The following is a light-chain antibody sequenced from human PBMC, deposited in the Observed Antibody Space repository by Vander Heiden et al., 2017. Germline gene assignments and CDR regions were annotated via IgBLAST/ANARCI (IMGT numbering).Light chain of an antibody. CDR3: MQALQTSFT. J-gene: IGKJ3*01. V-gene: IGKV2-28*01. Sequence: IVMTQSPLSLPVTPGEPASISCRSSQSLLQSNGYNYLDWYLQKPGQSPQLLIYLGSNRASGVPDRFSGSGSGTDFTLKISRVEAEDVGVYYCMQALQTSFTFGPGTKVDIK. CDR2: LGS. CDR1: QSLLQSNGYNY.